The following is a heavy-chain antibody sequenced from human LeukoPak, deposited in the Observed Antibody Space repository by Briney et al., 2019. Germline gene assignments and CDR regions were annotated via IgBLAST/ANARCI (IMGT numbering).Heavy chain of an antibody. V-gene: IGHV1-2*02. D-gene: IGHD4-11*01. Sequence: GASVQISCKASGYTFRGNYIHWLRQAPGKGLEWMGWIDANNGDTKSAQKFQGRVTMSRDTSISTAYMDLSSLSPDDAAVYYCARDPSSVTLYFFDYWGQGTLVTVSS. J-gene: IGHJ4*02. CDR1: GYTFRGNY. CDR2: IDANNGDT. CDR3: ARDPSSVTLYFFDY.